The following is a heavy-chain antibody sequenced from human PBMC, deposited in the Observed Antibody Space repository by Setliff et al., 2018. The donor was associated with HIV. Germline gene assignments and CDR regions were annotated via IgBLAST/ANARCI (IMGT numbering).Heavy chain of an antibody. CDR1: GLTFNRYW. CDR3: VRAPPDSEY. Sequence: GSLRLSCVASGLTFNRYWMSWVRQVPGKGLEWVSNTKYDGSESYYVDSVKGRFSISRDNTKNLLYLEMNSLTAEDSAVYFCVRAPPDSEYWGRGTLVTVSS. CDR2: TKYDGSES. J-gene: IGHJ4*02. V-gene: IGHV3-7*01.